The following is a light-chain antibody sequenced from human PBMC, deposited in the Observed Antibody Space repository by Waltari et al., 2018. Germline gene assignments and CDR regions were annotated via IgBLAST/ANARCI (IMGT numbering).Light chain of an antibody. J-gene: IGLJ3*02. CDR3: SSYTTSNTWV. Sequence: QSALTQPASVSGSPGQSITISCTGTSSDVGGYHHVSWYQHHPGKAPQLMIFEVTDGPAGVFNRFSGSKSGNTASLTISGLQAEDEADYYCSSYTTSNTWVFGGGTKVTVL. CDR2: EVT. V-gene: IGLV2-14*01. CDR1: SSDVGGYHH.